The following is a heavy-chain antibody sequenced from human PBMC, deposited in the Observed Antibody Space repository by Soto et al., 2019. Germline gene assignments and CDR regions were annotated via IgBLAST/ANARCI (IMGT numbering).Heavy chain of an antibody. J-gene: IGHJ6*02. Sequence: SETLSLTCTVSGGSISSSTYYWDWIRQPPGKGLEWIGSIYYSGSTYYNPSLKSRVTISVDTSKNQFSLKLSSVTAADTAVYYCASLLYPAAGFYYYYGMDVWGQGTTVTVSS. CDR2: IYYSGST. V-gene: IGHV4-39*01. CDR3: ASLLYPAAGFYYYYGMDV. CDR1: GGSISSSTYY. D-gene: IGHD6-13*01.